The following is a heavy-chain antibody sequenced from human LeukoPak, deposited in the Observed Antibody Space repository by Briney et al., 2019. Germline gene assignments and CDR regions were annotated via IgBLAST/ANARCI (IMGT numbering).Heavy chain of an antibody. V-gene: IGHV1-2*06. CDR2: INPNSGGT. Sequence: ASVTVSCKASGYTFTGYYMHWVRQAPGQGREWMGRINPNSGGTNYAQKFQGRVTMTRDTSISTDYLELSRLRSDDTAVYYCARVRNYYDSSGYYPFDYWGQGTLVTVSS. J-gene: IGHJ4*02. D-gene: IGHD3-22*01. CDR3: ARVRNYYDSSGYYPFDY. CDR1: GYTFTGYY.